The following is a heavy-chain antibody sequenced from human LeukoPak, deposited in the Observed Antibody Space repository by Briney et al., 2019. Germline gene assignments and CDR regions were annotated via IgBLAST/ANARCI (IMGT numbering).Heavy chain of an antibody. CDR1: GFTFSSYS. CDR3: ARDALEDSSGWFDP. V-gene: IGHV3-21*01. D-gene: IGHD6-19*01. Sequence: PGGSLRLSCAASGFTFSSYSMNWVRQAPGKGLEWVSSISSSSSYIYYADSVKGRFTISRDNAKNSLYLQMNSLRAEDTAVYYCARDALEDSSGWFDPWGQGTLVTVSS. CDR2: ISSSSSYI. J-gene: IGHJ5*02.